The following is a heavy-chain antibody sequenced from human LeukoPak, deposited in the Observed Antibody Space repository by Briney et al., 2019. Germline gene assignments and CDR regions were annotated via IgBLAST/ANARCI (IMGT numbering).Heavy chain of an antibody. Sequence: PSETLSLTCTVSGGSISSGGYYWSWIRQHPGKGLEWIGYIYYSGSTYYNPSLKSRVTISVDTSKNQFSLKLNSVTAADTAVYYCAREPSLYSGSYIDYWGQGTLVTVSS. V-gene: IGHV4-31*03. CDR2: IYYSGST. D-gene: IGHD1-26*01. CDR1: GGSISSGGYY. CDR3: AREPSLYSGSYIDY. J-gene: IGHJ4*02.